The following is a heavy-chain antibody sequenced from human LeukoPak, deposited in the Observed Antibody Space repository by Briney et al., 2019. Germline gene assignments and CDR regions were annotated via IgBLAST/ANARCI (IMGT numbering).Heavy chain of an antibody. CDR2: ISSSSSYI. CDR3: ATDFWSGYDNWFDP. CDR1: GFTFSSYW. V-gene: IGHV3-21*01. J-gene: IGHJ5*02. D-gene: IGHD3-3*01. Sequence: GGSLRLSCAASGFTFSSYWMSWVRQAPGKGLEWVSSISSSSSYIYYADSVKGRFTISRDNAKNSLYLQMNSLRAEDTAVYYCATDFWSGYDNWFDPWGQGTLVTVSS.